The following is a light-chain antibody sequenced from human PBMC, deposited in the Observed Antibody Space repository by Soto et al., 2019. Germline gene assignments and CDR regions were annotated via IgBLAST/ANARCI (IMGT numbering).Light chain of an antibody. Sequence: QSVLNQPASVSGSPGQSVAISCTGTSSDVGGYKYVSWYQQYPGKAPKLMIYDVSNRPSGVPDRFSGSKSGNTASLTISGLQSGDDADYYCSSYTSYPFHVFGPGT. CDR1: SSDVGGYKY. CDR3: SSYTSYPFHV. J-gene: IGLJ1*01. V-gene: IGLV2-14*01. CDR2: DVS.